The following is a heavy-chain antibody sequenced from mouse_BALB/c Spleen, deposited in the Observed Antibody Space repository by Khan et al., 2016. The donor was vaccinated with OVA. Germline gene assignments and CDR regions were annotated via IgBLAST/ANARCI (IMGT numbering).Heavy chain of an antibody. CDR1: GNTFTSYG. CDR2: IYPGNGYI. J-gene: IGHJ2*01. V-gene: IGHV1S134*01. Sequence: EVQLQESGAELGRPGSSVKLSCKTSGNTFTSYGIKWVRQRPGQGLEWIGYIYPGNGYIEYNEKFQGKAILTSDTSSTTAYMQLRSLTSEDSALYFGTTAYYRYYFDYWGQGTTLTVSS. CDR3: TTAYYRYYFDY. D-gene: IGHD2-14*01.